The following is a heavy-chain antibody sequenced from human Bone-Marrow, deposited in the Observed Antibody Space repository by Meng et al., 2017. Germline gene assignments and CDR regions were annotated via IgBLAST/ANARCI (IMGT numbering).Heavy chain of an antibody. CDR3: ARGPYDYVWGSYRPLGIGTFDY. J-gene: IGHJ4*02. CDR1: GGSFSGYY. Sequence: QVQRQQWGAGLLKPSETRSRTCAVYGGSFSGYYWSWIRQPPGKGLEWIGEINHSGSTNYNPSLKSRVTISVDTSKNQFSLKLSSVTAADTAVYYCARGPYDYVWGSYRPLGIGTFDYWGQGTLVTVSS. D-gene: IGHD3-16*02. CDR2: INHSGST. V-gene: IGHV4-34*01.